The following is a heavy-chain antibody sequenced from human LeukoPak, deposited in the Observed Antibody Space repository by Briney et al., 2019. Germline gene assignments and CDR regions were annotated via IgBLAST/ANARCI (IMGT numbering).Heavy chain of an antibody. J-gene: IGHJ4*02. Sequence: PWASVKVSCKASGYTFTDFAIHWVRQAPGQRLEWMGWISAYNGNTSYAQNLQGRVSMTTDTSTSTAYMDLRSLRSDDTAVYYCARAPKWELLPDYFDYWGQGTLVTVSS. CDR2: ISAYNGNT. V-gene: IGHV1-18*01. CDR3: ARAPKWELLPDYFDY. CDR1: GYTFTDFA. D-gene: IGHD1-26*01.